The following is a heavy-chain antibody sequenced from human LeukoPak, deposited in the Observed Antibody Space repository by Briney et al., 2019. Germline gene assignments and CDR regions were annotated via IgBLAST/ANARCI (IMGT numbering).Heavy chain of an antibody. CDR3: ARIRFGVVIRRPYYFDY. V-gene: IGHV4-34*01. D-gene: IGHD3-3*01. Sequence: SETLSLTCAVYGGSFSGHYWSWIRQPPGKGLEWIGEINHSGSTNYNPSLKSRVTISVDTSKNQFSLKLSSVTAADTAVYYCARIRFGVVIRRPYYFDYWGQGTLVTVSS. CDR2: INHSGST. J-gene: IGHJ4*02. CDR1: GGSFSGHY.